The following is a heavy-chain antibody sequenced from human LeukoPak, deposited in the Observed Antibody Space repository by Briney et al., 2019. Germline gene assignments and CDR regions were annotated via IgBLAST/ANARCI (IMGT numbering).Heavy chain of an antibody. J-gene: IGHJ4*02. CDR2: ISGSGGST. D-gene: IGHD1-26*01. CDR1: GFTFSSYA. V-gene: IGHV3-23*01. Sequence: PGGSLRLSCAASGFTFSSYAMSWVRHAPGKGLEWVSAISGSGGSTYCADSGEGRFTISRDNSKNTLYLQMSSLRAEDTAVYYCARAPLWGSVGASYFDYWGQGTLVTVSS. CDR3: ARAPLWGSVGASYFDY.